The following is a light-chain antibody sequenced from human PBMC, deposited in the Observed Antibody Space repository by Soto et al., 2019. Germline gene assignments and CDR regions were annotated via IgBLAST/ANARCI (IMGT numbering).Light chain of an antibody. J-gene: IGKJ5*01. CDR1: QSIRSER. Sequence: EIVLTQSPESLSLSPGEIATLSCSASQSIRSERLAWYQQKPGQAPRLVIFDAFNRASGMPERFSGSGSGTAFTLTITRLEPEDFAVYYCQEYDASPINFGLGTRLEIK. CDR2: DAF. CDR3: QEYDASPIN. V-gene: IGKV3-20*01.